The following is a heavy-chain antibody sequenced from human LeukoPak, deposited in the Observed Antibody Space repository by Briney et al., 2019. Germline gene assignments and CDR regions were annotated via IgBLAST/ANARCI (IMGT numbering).Heavy chain of an antibody. Sequence: ATVKVSCKASGYSFTSYGISWVRQAPGQGLEWMGWISTYDGNTNFAQNVQGRVTMGTDSSTRTAYMELTSLRSDDTAVYYCAKSGASSGYSPIDYWGPGTLVTVSS. J-gene: IGHJ4*02. D-gene: IGHD3-22*01. CDR1: GYSFTSYG. V-gene: IGHV1-18*01. CDR2: ISTYDGNT. CDR3: AKSGASSGYSPIDY.